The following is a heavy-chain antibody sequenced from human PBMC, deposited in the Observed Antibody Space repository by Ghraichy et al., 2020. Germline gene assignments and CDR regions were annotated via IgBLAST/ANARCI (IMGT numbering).Heavy chain of an antibody. Sequence: GGSLRLSCAASGFTFSSYSMNWVRQAPGKGLEWVSYISSSSSTIYYADSVKGRFTISRDNAKNSLYLQMNSLRDEDTAVYYCARGQLYFWSGSRTDWFDPWGQGTLVTVSS. CDR1: GFTFSSYS. J-gene: IGHJ5*02. V-gene: IGHV3-48*02. D-gene: IGHD3-3*01. CDR2: ISSSSSTI. CDR3: ARGQLYFWSGSRTDWFDP.